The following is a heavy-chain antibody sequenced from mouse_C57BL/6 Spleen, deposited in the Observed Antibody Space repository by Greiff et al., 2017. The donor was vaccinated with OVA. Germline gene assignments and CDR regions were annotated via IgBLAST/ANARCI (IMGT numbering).Heavy chain of an antibody. Sequence: QVQLKESGAELVRPGASVKLSCKASGYTFTDYYINWVKQRPGQGLEWIARIYPGSGNTYYNEKFKGKATLTAEKSSSTAYMQLSSLTSEDSAVYFCAREDLRRYFDVWGTGTTVTVSS. D-gene: IGHD3-2*02. CDR2: IYPGSGNT. CDR1: GYTFTDYY. J-gene: IGHJ1*03. V-gene: IGHV1-76*01. CDR3: AREDLRRYFDV.